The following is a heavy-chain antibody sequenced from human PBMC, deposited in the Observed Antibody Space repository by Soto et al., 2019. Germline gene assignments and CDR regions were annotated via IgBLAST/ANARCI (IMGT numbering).Heavy chain of an antibody. Sequence: QVQLVESGGGVVQPGRSLRLSCAASGFTFSSYGMHWVRQAPGKGLEWVAVISYDGSNKYYADSVKGRFTISRDNSKNTLYLQMNSLRAEDTAVYYCAKSYDILTGYYTTFDYWGQGTLVTVSS. CDR1: GFTFSSYG. V-gene: IGHV3-30*18. CDR3: AKSYDILTGYYTTFDY. J-gene: IGHJ4*02. D-gene: IGHD3-9*01. CDR2: ISYDGSNK.